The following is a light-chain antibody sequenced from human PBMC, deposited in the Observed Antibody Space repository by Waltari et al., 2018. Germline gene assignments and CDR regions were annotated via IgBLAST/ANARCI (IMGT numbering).Light chain of an antibody. Sequence: EIVLMQSPGTLSLSPGERATLSCRASQSISSSYLAWYQQKPGQAPRLLIYGASSRATGIPDRFSGGGSGTDFTLTISRLEPEDFAVYYCQQYGSSPQTFGQWTKVEIK. CDR1: QSISSSY. J-gene: IGKJ1*01. CDR3: QQYGSSPQT. CDR2: GAS. V-gene: IGKV3-20*01.